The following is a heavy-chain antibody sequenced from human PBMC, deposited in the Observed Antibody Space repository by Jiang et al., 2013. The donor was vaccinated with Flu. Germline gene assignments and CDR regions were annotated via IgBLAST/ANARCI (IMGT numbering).Heavy chain of an antibody. CDR1: GGSISTYY. J-gene: IGHJ5*01. Sequence: SGPGLVKPSETLSLTCSVSGGSISTYYWCWIRQPPGKGLEWIGYISYRGSTDYNSSLKSRVTISVDTANNQFSLKLTSVTAADTAVYYCARHSLDARLYPGAAVDSWGQGTLVTVSS. V-gene: IGHV4-59*08. CDR3: ARHSLDARLYPGAAVDS. D-gene: IGHD2-2*02. CDR2: ISYRGST.